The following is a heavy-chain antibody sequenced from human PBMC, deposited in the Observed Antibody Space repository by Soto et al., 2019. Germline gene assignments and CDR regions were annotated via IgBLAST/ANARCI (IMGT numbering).Heavy chain of an antibody. CDR1: GGSISSYY. V-gene: IGHV4-59*01. D-gene: IGHD1-7*01. CDR3: ARGLTGTTFDY. Sequence: SETLSLTCTVSGGSISSYYWSWIRQPPGKGLEWIGYIYYSGSTNYNPSLKSRVTISVDTSKNQFSLKLSSVTAADTAVYYCARGLTGTTFDYWGQGTLVTVAS. CDR2: IYYSGST. J-gene: IGHJ4*02.